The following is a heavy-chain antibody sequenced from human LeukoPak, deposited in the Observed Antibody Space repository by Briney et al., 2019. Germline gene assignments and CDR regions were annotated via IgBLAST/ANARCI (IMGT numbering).Heavy chain of an antibody. Sequence: SETLSLTCTVSGGSISSSSYYWGWIRQPPGKGLEWIGGVYYTGTTYSNPSLKSRVTISVDTSKNQFSLKLTSVTAADTAVYYCAKQTGSGLFILPGGQGTLVTVSS. CDR2: VYYTGTT. J-gene: IGHJ4*02. V-gene: IGHV4-39*01. CDR3: AKQTGSGLFILP. D-gene: IGHD3/OR15-3a*01. CDR1: GGSISSSSYY.